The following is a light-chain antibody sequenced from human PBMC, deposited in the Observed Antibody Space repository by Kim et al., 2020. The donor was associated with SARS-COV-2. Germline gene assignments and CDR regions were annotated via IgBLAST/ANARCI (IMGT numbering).Light chain of an antibody. CDR2: AAS. Sequence: AIRITQSPSSFSASTGDRVTITCRASQGIRTYLAWYQQKPGKAPNLLIYAASTLQSGVPSRFSGSGSGTDFTLTISCLQSEDFATYDCQQYYSYPLTFGGGTKVDIK. CDR1: QGIRTY. CDR3: QQYYSYPLT. J-gene: IGKJ4*01. V-gene: IGKV1-8*01.